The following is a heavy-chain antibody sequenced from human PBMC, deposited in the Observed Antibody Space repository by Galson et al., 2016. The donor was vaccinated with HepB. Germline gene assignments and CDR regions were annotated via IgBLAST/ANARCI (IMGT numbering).Heavy chain of an antibody. J-gene: IGHJ5*02. D-gene: IGHD3-22*01. CDR2: IYHSGST. CDR3: ARDGGAYYHDNGPGGFDP. Sequence: SETLSLTCAVSGVSTTSSNWWSWVRQPPGKGLEWIGEIYHSGSTQYSPSPKSRVTMSIDKSKKQFSLNLKSVPAADTAVYYCARDGGAYYHDNGPGGFDPWGQGTLVTVSS. CDR1: GVSTTSSNW. V-gene: IGHV4-4*02.